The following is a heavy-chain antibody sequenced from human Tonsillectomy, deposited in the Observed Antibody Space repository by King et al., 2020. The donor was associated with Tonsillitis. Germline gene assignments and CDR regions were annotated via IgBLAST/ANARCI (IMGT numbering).Heavy chain of an antibody. D-gene: IGHD2-21*02. V-gene: IGHV3-7*01. J-gene: IGHJ4*02. Sequence: VQLVESGGGLVQPGGSLRLSCAASGFTFSIYWMTWVRQAPGKGLEGGANIKQDGREKYYVDSVKGQLTISRDNAKNLLYLQMNSLRAEDTAVYYCARVYCGGDCYIIDYWGQGTLVTVSS. CDR1: GFTFSIYW. CDR2: IKQDGREK. CDR3: ARVYCGGDCYIIDY.